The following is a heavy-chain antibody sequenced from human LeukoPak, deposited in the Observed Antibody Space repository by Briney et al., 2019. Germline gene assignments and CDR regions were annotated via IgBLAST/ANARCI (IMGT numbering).Heavy chain of an antibody. CDR3: ARGSDILTGYYYSTYFDY. CDR1: GFTFSSYD. Sequence: PGGSLRLSCAASGFTFSSYDMHWVRQATGKGLEWVSAIGTAGDTYYPGSVKGRFTISRENAKNSLYLQMNSLRAEGTAVYYCARGSDILTGYYYSTYFDYWGQGTLVTVSS. J-gene: IGHJ4*02. CDR2: IGTAGDT. V-gene: IGHV3-13*01. D-gene: IGHD3-9*01.